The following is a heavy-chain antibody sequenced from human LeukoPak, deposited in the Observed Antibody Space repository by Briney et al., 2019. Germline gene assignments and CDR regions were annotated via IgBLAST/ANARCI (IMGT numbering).Heavy chain of an antibody. CDR1: GGTFSSYA. V-gene: IGHV1-69*13. Sequence: GASVKVSCKAPGGTFSSYAISWVRQAPGQGLEWMGGTIPIFGTANYAQKFQGRVTITADESTSTAYMELSSLRSEDTAVYYCARVTIFGVVIRHYYGMDVWGQGTTVTVSS. CDR3: ARVTIFGVVIRHYYGMDV. D-gene: IGHD3-3*01. J-gene: IGHJ6*02. CDR2: TIPIFGTA.